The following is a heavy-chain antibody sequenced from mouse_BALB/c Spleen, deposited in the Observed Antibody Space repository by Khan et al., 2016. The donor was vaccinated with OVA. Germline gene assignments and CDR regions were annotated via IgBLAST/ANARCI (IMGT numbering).Heavy chain of an antibody. J-gene: IGHJ4*01. CDR2: ISSGGTYT. CDR3: ARSDGYYRRGAMDY. Sequence: EVQLVESGGGLVKPGGSLKVSCAVSGFTLSRYAMSWVRQTPEKRLEWVATISSGGTYTYYPDSAKGRFNISRDNAENTLYLQMSSLRSEATAMYYCARSDGYYRRGAMDYWGQGTSVTVSS. V-gene: IGHV5-9-3*01. D-gene: IGHD2-3*01. CDR1: GFTLSRYA.